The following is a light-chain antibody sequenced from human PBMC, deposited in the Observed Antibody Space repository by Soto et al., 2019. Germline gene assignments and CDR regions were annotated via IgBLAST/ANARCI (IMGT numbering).Light chain of an antibody. CDR3: QQYGSSPRT. CDR1: QSVSSSY. V-gene: IGKV3-20*01. CDR2: GAS. Sequence: EIVLTQSPCTLSLSPGERATLSCRASQSVSSSYLAWYQQKPGQAPRLLMYGASGRATGIPDRFSGSGSGTDFTLTISRLEPEDFAVYYCQQYGSSPRTFGQGTKVDIK. J-gene: IGKJ1*01.